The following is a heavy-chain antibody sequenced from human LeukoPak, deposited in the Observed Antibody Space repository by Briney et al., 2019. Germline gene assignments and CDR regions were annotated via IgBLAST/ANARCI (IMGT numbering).Heavy chain of an antibody. D-gene: IGHD3-10*01. V-gene: IGHV3-49*03. CDR2: IRSLAYGGTT. CDR1: GFTFGDYA. CDR3: TRDALITMVRGVIPFDY. Sequence: PGGSLRLSCTASGFTFGDYAMNWFRQAPGKGLEWVGFIRSLAYGGTTEYAASVKDRFTISRDDSKSIAYLQMNSLKTEDTAVYYCTRDALITMVRGVIPFDYWGQGTLVAVSS. J-gene: IGHJ4*02.